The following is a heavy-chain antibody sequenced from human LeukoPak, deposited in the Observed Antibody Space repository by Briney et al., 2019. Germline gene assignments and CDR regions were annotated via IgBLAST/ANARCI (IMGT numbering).Heavy chain of an antibody. CDR3: ARAAGGTRNYYMDV. CDR1: GYTFSSYD. D-gene: IGHD3-16*01. J-gene: IGHJ6*03. Sequence: ASVKVTCKSSGYTFSSYDVNWVRQATGQGLEWMGWMNPNSGNTGYAQKFQGRVTIIRNTSISTAYMELSSLRSEDTAVYYCARAAGGTRNYYMDVWGKGTTVTVSS. V-gene: IGHV1-8*01. CDR2: MNPNSGNT.